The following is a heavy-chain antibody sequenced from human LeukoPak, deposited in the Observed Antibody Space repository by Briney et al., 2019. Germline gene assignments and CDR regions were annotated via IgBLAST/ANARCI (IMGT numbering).Heavy chain of an antibody. D-gene: IGHD3-10*01. CDR2: INPNSGGT. CDR3: ARVQGTEDAFDI. J-gene: IGHJ3*02. CDR1: GYTFAGYY. Sequence: ASVKVSCKASGYTFAGYYMHWVRQAPGQGLEWMGWINPNSGGTNYAQKFQGRVTMTRDTSISTAYMELSRLRSDDTAVYYCARVQGTEDAFDIWGQGTMVTVSS. V-gene: IGHV1-2*02.